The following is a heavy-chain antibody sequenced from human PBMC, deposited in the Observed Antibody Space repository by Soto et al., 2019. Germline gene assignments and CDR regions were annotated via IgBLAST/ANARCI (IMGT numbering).Heavy chain of an antibody. CDR1: GFTFSSYA. Sequence: QVQLVESGGGVVQPGRSLRLSCAASGFTFSSYAMHWVRQAPGKGLEWVAVISYDGSNKYYADSVKGRFTISRDNSKNTLYLQMNSLRAEDTAVYYCARGGLLLRMGWYFDLWGRGTLVTVSS. D-gene: IGHD3-22*01. J-gene: IGHJ2*01. CDR3: ARGGLLLRMGWYFDL. CDR2: ISYDGSNK. V-gene: IGHV3-30-3*01.